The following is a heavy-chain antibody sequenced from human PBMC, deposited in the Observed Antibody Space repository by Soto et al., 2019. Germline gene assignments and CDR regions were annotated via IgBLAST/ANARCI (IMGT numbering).Heavy chain of an antibody. J-gene: IGHJ3*02. CDR1: GYTFTSYG. Sequence: ASVKVSCKASGYTFTSYGISWVRQAPGQGLEWMGWISAYNGNTNYAQKLQGRVTMTTDTSTSTAYMELRSLRSDDTAVYYCARDVDEYCSSTSCYWPETSDAFEIWGQGTMVTVSS. CDR3: ARDVDEYCSSTSCYWPETSDAFEI. CDR2: ISAYNGNT. D-gene: IGHD2-2*01. V-gene: IGHV1-18*01.